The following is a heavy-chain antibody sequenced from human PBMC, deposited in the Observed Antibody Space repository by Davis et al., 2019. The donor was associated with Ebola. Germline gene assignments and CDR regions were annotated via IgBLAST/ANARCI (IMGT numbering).Heavy chain of an antibody. CDR3: TKDGGGNIYYYYYMDV. V-gene: IGHV3-74*01. CDR2: INSDGSST. J-gene: IGHJ6*03. CDR1: GFTFSSYW. Sequence: HTGGSLRLSCAASGFTFSSYWTHWVRQAPGKGLVWVSRINSDGSSTSYADSVKGRFTISRDNSKNTLYLKMNSLRADDTAVYYCTKDGGGNIYYYYYMDVWGKGTTVTVSS. D-gene: IGHD1/OR15-1a*01.